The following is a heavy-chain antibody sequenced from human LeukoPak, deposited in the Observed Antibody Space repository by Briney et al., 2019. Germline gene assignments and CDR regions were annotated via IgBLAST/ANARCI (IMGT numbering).Heavy chain of an antibody. CDR3: AKHMRATNTYSFFGLDV. CDR2: INWNGGGT. J-gene: IGHJ6*02. CDR1: GFTFKDYG. D-gene: IGHD1-26*01. V-gene: IGHV3-9*01. Sequence: GRSLRLSCAATGFTFKDYGMHWVRQPPGKGLEWVSSINWNGGGTDYADSVKGRFTISRDNAKNSLYLQSSSLRHEDTALYYCAKHMRATNTYSFFGLDVWGQGTTVTVSS.